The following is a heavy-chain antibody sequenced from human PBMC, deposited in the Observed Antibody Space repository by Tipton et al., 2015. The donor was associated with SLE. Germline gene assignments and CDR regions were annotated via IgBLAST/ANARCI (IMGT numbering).Heavy chain of an antibody. V-gene: IGHV4-59*01. Sequence: TLSLTCTVSGGSIGSYYWSWIRQPPGKGLERIGSIYYSGSTNYNPSLKSRVTISVDTSKNQFSLKLSSVTAADTAVYYCARGPGYQPLPYYDAFDIWGQGTMVTVSS. CDR3: ARGPGYQPLPYYDAFDI. CDR2: IYYSGST. CDR1: GGSIGSYY. D-gene: IGHD2-2*01. J-gene: IGHJ3*02.